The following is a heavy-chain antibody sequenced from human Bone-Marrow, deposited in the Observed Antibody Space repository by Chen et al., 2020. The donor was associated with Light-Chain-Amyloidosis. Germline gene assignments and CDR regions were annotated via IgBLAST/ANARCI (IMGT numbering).Heavy chain of an antibody. CDR1: GYTFPNYW. V-gene: IGHV5-51*01. CDR3: ARRRDGYNFDY. D-gene: IGHD5-12*01. Sequence: EVQSEQSGPEVKKPGESLQISCKGSGYTFPNYWIGWVRQRPGKGLEWMGVIYPDDSDARYSPSFEGQVTISADKSITTAYRECGSLKASDTAMYYCARRRDGYNFDYWGQGTLVTVSS. J-gene: IGHJ4*02. CDR2: IYPDDSDA.